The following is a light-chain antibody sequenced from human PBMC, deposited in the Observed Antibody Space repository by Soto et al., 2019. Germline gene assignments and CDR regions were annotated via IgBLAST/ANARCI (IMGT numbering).Light chain of an antibody. J-gene: IGKJ5*01. CDR2: DAS. V-gene: IGKV3-11*01. Sequence: EVVMSQSPATLSLSTGERATLSCRASQSVSNFLAWYQQKPGQAPRLLIYDASNRATGIPARFSGSGSGTDFTLTIRSLQPEDFAIYYCQQRANWPLTTFGHGTRLEIK. CDR3: QQRANWPLTT. CDR1: QSVSNF.